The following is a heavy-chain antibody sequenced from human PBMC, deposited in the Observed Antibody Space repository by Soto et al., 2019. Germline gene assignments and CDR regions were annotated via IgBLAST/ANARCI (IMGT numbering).Heavy chain of an antibody. Sequence: PGESLKISCKGSGYSFTSYWIGWVRQMPGKGLEWTGIIYPGDSDTRYSPSFQGQVTISADKSISTAYLQWSSLKASDTAMYYCARQDYDILTGPDAFDIWGQGTMVTVSS. V-gene: IGHV5-51*01. CDR1: GYSFTSYW. D-gene: IGHD3-9*01. CDR3: ARQDYDILTGPDAFDI. CDR2: IYPGDSDT. J-gene: IGHJ3*02.